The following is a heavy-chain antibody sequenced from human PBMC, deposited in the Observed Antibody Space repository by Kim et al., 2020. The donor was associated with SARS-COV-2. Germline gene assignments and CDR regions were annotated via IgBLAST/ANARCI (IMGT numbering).Heavy chain of an antibody. D-gene: IGHD4-4*01. J-gene: IGHJ4*02. CDR2: TKNKPKNYNT. Sequence: GGSLRLSCVASGFTFSDVYMDWVRQAPGKGLEWVGRTKNKPKNYNTQYAASVKDRFIITRDDSTSSFYLQMNSLKTEDTAVYYCARAFSSAYYSPGFWGQGTLVTVSS. CDR3: ARAFSSAYYSPGF. V-gene: IGHV3-72*01. CDR1: GFTFSDVY.